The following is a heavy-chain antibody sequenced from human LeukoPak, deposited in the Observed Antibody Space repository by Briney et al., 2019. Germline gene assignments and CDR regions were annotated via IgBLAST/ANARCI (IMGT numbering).Heavy chain of an antibody. CDR1: GFTFSSYA. J-gene: IGHJ4*02. CDR3: AKPRENSSGVGRYFDY. D-gene: IGHD6-19*01. CDR2: ISGSGSST. V-gene: IGHV3-23*01. Sequence: GGSLRLSCAASGFTFSSYAMSWVRQAPGKGLEWVSAISGSGSSTYYADSVKGRFTISRDNSKNPLYLQMNSLRAEDTAVYYCAKPRENSSGVGRYFDYWGQGTLVTVSS.